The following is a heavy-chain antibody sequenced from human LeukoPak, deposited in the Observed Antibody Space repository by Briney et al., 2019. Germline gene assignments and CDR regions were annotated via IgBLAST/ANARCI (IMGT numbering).Heavy chain of an antibody. Sequence: GEPLKISRKGSGYSFTSYLIGWVRTIPGKGLGWMGINHPGDSDTRYSPSFQGQVTISADKSISTAYLQWSSLKASDTAMYYCARQVEGMTTVPSGYFDYWGQGTLVTVSS. D-gene: IGHD4-17*01. CDR1: GYSFTSYL. CDR3: ARQVEGMTTVPSGYFDY. V-gene: IGHV5-51*01. CDR2: NHPGDSDT. J-gene: IGHJ4*02.